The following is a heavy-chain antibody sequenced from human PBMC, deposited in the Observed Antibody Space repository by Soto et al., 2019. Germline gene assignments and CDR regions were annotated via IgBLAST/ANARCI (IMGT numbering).Heavy chain of an antibody. CDR1: GGSISDYF. CDR3: AGADSGGQSKYYFDL. Sequence: SSETLSLTCTVSGGSISDYFWSWIRQPPGKGLEWIGYIYYSGSTNYNPSLKSRVTISVDTSKNQFSLKLSSVTAADTAMYYCAGADSGGQSKYYFDLWGHGTLVTVSS. J-gene: IGHJ4*01. V-gene: IGHV4-59*01. CDR2: IYYSGST. D-gene: IGHD4-17*01.